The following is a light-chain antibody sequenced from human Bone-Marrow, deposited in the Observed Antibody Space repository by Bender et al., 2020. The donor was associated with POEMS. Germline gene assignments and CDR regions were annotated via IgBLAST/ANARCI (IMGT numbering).Light chain of an antibody. CDR1: SSNIGSNT. CDR2: SND. Sequence: QSVLTQPPSVSGTPGQRVTISCSGSSSNIGSNTVNWYQQLPGTAPKVLIYSNDQRLSGVPDRFSGSKSGTSASLAITGLQAEDEGDYYCQSYDNSLGGWVFGGGTKLTVL. CDR3: QSYDNSLGGWV. V-gene: IGLV1-44*01. J-gene: IGLJ3*02.